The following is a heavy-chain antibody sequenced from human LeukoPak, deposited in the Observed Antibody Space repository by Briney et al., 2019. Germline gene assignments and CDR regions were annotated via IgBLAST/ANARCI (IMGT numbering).Heavy chain of an antibody. V-gene: IGHV4-38-2*02. CDR3: ARDHSGYEH. D-gene: IGHD5-12*01. Sequence: SETLSLTCAVSGYSISSGYYWGWIRQPPGKGLEWIGSIYHSGSTYYNPSLKSRVTISVDTSKNQFSLKLSSVTAADTAVYYCARDHSGYEHWGQGTPVTVSS. CDR1: GYSISSGYY. CDR2: IYHSGST. J-gene: IGHJ4*02.